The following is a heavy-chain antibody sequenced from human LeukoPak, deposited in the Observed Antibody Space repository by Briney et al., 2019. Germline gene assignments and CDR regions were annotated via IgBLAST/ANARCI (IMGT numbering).Heavy chain of an antibody. V-gene: IGHV6-1*01. Sequence: SQTLSLTCAISGGSVPSNSAASNWIRQSPSRGLEWMGSTYYRSKWYNDYAVSVKSRITINPDTSKNQFSLQLNSVTPEDTAVYYCARELGDPRHSGSYLIIGKFDYWGQCTLVTVSS. CDR3: ARELGDPRHSGSYLIIGKFDY. CDR2: TYYRSKWYN. D-gene: IGHD3-10*01. J-gene: IGHJ4*02. CDR1: GGSVPSNSAA.